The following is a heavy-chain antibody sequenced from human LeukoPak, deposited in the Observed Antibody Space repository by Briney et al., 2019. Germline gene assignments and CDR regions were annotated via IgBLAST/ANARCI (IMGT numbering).Heavy chain of an antibody. J-gene: IGHJ6*03. CDR3: AKYGDPSYYYYMDV. Sequence: GGSLRLSCAASGFTFSSYAMSRVRQAPGKGLEWVSAISSSGGSTYYADSVKGRFTISRDNSKNTLYLQMNSLRAEDTAVYYCAKYGDPSYYYYMDVWGKGTTVTVSS. CDR2: ISSSGGST. D-gene: IGHD4-17*01. CDR1: GFTFSSYA. V-gene: IGHV3-23*01.